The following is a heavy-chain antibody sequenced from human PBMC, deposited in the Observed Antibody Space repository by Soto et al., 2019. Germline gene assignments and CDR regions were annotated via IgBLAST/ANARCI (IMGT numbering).Heavy chain of an antibody. CDR3: ERCGTDFLPPVRYYYWLQPAEFDY. CDR2: ISAYTGNT. CDR1: GYTFTSYG. V-gene: IGHV1-18*01. J-gene: IGHJ4*02. Sequence: QVQLVQSGAEVKKPGASVKVSCKASGYTFTSYGISWVRQAPGQGLEWMGWISAYTGNTNYAQKLQGRVTMSTDTSTNTAYRELRSMRSADTAVYYCERCGTDFLPPVRYYYWLQPAEFDYWGQGTLVTVSS. D-gene: IGHD3-9*01.